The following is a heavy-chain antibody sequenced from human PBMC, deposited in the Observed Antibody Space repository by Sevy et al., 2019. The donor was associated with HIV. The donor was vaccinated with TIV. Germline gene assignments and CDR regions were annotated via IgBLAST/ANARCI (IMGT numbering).Heavy chain of an antibody. V-gene: IGHV4-34*01. Sequence: SETLSLTCAVYGGSFSGYYWSWIRQPPGKGLEWIGEINHSGSTNYNPSLKSRVTISVDTSKNQFSLKLSSVTAADTAVYYCARAMGYCSSTSCYHYYHYGMDVWGQGTTVTVSS. J-gene: IGHJ6*02. D-gene: IGHD2-2*01. CDR2: INHSGST. CDR1: GGSFSGYY. CDR3: ARAMGYCSSTSCYHYYHYGMDV.